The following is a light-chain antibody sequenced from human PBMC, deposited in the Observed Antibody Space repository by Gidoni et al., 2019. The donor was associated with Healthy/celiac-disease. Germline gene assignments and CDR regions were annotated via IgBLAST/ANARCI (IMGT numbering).Light chain of an antibody. Sequence: EIVMTQSPATLSVSPGERATLSCRASQSVSSNLAWYQQKPGQAPRLLIYGASTRATGIPARFSGSGSGTEFPLTISSLQSEDFAVYYCQPYNNWPPMYTFGQGTKLEIK. V-gene: IGKV3-15*01. CDR2: GAS. CDR1: QSVSSN. J-gene: IGKJ2*01. CDR3: QPYNNWPPMYT.